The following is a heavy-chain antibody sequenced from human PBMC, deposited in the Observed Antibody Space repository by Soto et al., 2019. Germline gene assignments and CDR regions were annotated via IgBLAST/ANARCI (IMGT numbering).Heavy chain of an antibody. D-gene: IGHD6-6*01. J-gene: IGHJ6*02. CDR1: GYTFTGYY. Sequence: ASVKVSCKASGYTFTGYYMHWVRQAPGQGLEWMGWINPNSGGTNYAQKFQGRVTMTRDTSISTAYMELSRLRSDDTAVYYCARGAPGMTSSGVDVCGQGTTVTVSS. CDR3: ARGAPGMTSSGVDV. V-gene: IGHV1-2*02. CDR2: INPNSGGT.